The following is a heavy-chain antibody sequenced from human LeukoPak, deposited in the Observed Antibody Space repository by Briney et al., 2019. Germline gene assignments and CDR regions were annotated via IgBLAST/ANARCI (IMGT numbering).Heavy chain of an antibody. J-gene: IGHJ4*02. CDR1: GFTVSSNY. D-gene: IGHD6-25*01. CDR3: ASPQRVAGFDY. V-gene: IGHV3-53*01. Sequence: GGSLRLSCAASGFTVSSNYMSWVRQAPGKGLEWVSVIYTGGTTYYADSVKGRFTISRDSSKKTLYLQMSSLRVEDTAVYYPASPQRVAGFDYWGQGTLVTVSS. CDR2: IYTGGTT.